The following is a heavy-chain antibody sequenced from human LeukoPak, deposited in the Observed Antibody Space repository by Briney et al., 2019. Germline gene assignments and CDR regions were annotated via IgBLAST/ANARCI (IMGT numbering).Heavy chain of an antibody. CDR1: GFTFSSYG. CDR2: ISGSGGST. J-gene: IGHJ5*02. V-gene: IGHV3-23*01. D-gene: IGHD3-9*01. Sequence: GGSLRLSCAASGFTFSSYGMSWVRQAPGKGLEWVSAISGSGGSTYYADSVKGRFTISRDNSKNTLYLQMNSLRAEDTAVYYCAKDSPEYDILSNWFDPWGQGTLVTVSS. CDR3: AKDSPEYDILSNWFDP.